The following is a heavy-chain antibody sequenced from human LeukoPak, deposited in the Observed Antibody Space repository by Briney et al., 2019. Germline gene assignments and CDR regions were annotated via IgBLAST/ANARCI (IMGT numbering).Heavy chain of an antibody. J-gene: IGHJ4*02. CDR2: INPNSGGT. CDR1: GYTFTGYY. D-gene: IGHD6-19*01. V-gene: IGHV1-2*02. CDR3: ARGEGQWNPHDY. Sequence: GASVKVSCKASGYTFTGYYMHWVRQAPGQGLERMGWINPNSGGTNYAQKFQGRVTMTRDTSISTAYMELRSLRSDDTAVYYCARGEGQWNPHDYWGQGTLVTVSS.